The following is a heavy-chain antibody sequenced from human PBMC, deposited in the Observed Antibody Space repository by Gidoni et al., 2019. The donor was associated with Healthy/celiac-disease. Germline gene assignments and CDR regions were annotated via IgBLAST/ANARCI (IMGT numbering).Heavy chain of an antibody. CDR3: TRVGGDYDSSGYYRPSPIDY. CDR2: NRSKAYGGTT. D-gene: IGHD3-22*01. J-gene: IGHJ4*02. V-gene: IGHV3-49*03. CDR1: GFTFGCYA. Sequence: EVQLVASGGCLVQPGRSLRLSCTASGFTFGCYAMRLFRQAPGKGLGWVGFNRSKAYGGTTEYAASVKGRFTISRDDSKSIDYLQMNSLKTEETAVYYCTRVGGDYDSSGYYRPSPIDYWGQGTLVTVSS.